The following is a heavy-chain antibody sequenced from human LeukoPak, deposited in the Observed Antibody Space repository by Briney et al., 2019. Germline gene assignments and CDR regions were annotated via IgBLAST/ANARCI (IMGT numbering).Heavy chain of an antibody. CDR1: GFGFSNYW. Sequence: GGSLRLSCAASGFGFSNYWMSWVRQAPGKGLELVANMNEDGSEKNYVDSVKGRFTISRDNAQDSLYLQMNSLRAEDTAVYYCARDRGYSNFDYWGQGTLLAVSS. J-gene: IGHJ4*02. CDR2: MNEDGSEK. CDR3: ARDRGYSNFDY. D-gene: IGHD4-11*01. V-gene: IGHV3-7*01.